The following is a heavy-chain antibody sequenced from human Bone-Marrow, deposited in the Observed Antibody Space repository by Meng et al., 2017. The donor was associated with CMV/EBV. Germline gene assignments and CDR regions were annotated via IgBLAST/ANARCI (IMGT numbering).Heavy chain of an antibody. V-gene: IGHV3-30*02. CDR2: IRYDGSNK. J-gene: IGHJ6*02. Sequence: GRSLRLSCAASGFTFSSYCTHWVRQAPGKGLEWVAFIRYDGSNKYYADSVKGRFTISRDNSKNTLYLQMNSLRAEDTAVYYCAKDRRPGRIVVVVAATRYYYYGMDVWGQGTTVTVSS. CDR3: AKDRRPGRIVVVVAATRYYYYGMDV. CDR1: GFTFSSYC. D-gene: IGHD2-15*01.